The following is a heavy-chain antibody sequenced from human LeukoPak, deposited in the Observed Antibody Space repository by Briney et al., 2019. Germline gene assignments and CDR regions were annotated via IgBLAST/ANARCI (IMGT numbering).Heavy chain of an antibody. V-gene: IGHV3-53*01. Sequence: GGSLRLSCAAPGFTVSSNYMSWVRQAPGKGLEWVSVIYSGGSTYYADSVKGRFTISRDNSKNTLYLQMNSLRAEDTAVYYCARGEGYYDSSGYYPGCLYWGQGTLVTVSS. CDR3: ARGEGYYDSSGYYPGCLY. CDR1: GFTVSSNY. J-gene: IGHJ4*02. D-gene: IGHD3-22*01. CDR2: IYSGGST.